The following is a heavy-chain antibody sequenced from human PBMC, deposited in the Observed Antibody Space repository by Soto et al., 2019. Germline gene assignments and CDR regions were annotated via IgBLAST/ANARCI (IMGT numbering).Heavy chain of an antibody. J-gene: IGHJ6*02. CDR1: GGTFSSYA. CDR2: IIPIFGTA. CDR3: AGPANIHYRRYYYYGMDV. D-gene: IGHD3-10*01. V-gene: IGHV1-69*01. Sequence: QVQLVQSGAEVKKPGSSVKVSCKASGGTFSSYAISWVRQAPGQGLEWMGGIIPIFGTANYAQKFQGRVKISGDESASTSYMELSCLKSGDTAVYYRAGPANIHYRRYYYYGMDVWGQGTTVTVSS.